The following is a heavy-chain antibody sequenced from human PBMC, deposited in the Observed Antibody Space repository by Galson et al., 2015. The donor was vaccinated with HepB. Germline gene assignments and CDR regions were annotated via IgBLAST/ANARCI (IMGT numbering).Heavy chain of an antibody. J-gene: IGHJ4*02. Sequence: SLRLSCAASGVNFNTDSMNWVRQPPGKGLEWLSYIDSSSTTIYYADSVKGRFTISRDNAKNSLYLQMNSLRDEDAAVYYCARESSLDYWGQGTLVTVSS. CDR1: GVNFNTDS. CDR3: ARESSLDY. CDR2: IDSSSTTI. V-gene: IGHV3-48*02.